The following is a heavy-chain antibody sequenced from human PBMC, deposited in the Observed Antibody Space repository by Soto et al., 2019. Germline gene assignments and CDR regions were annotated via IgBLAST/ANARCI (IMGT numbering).Heavy chain of an antibody. CDR2: IYYSGST. CDR3: ARGSFNYGSGSLYYYYYYGMDV. CDR1: GGSISSGGYY. Sequence: SETLSLTCTVSGGSISSGGYYWSWIRQHPWKGLEWIGYIYYSGSTYYNPSLKSRVTISVDTSKNQFSLKLSSVTAADTAVYYCARGSFNYGSGSLYYYYYYGMDVWGQGTTVTVSS. D-gene: IGHD3-10*01. J-gene: IGHJ6*02. V-gene: IGHV4-31*03.